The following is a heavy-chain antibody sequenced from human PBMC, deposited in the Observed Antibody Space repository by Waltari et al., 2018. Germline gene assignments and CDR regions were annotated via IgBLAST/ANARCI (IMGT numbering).Heavy chain of an antibody. CDR1: GSTVTAAW. CDR2: IESNTEGGTV. Sequence: EVQLVEAGGGFVKPGGYRRRSSGVSGSTVTAAWMSWVRQAPGKWLVWVGRIESNTEGGTVEYAAPAKDRFPISRDDSKNPLYLQMNSLQSEDTAVYYCASYSPWNDHWGQGTLVTVSS. V-gene: IGHV3-15*04. CDR3: ASYSPWNDH. J-gene: IGHJ4*02. D-gene: IGHD1-1*01.